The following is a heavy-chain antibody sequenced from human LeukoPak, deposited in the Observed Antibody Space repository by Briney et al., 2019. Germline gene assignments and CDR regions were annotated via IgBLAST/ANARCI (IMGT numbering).Heavy chain of an antibody. CDR3: ARDGWFGDLGFDY. D-gene: IGHD3-10*01. Sequence: SETLSLTCTVSGGSISSSSYYWGWIRQPPGKGLEWIGSIYYSGSTYYNPSLKSRVTISVDTSKNQFSLKLSSVTAADTAVYYCARDGWFGDLGFDYWGQGTLVTVSS. CDR1: GGSISSSSYY. J-gene: IGHJ4*02. CDR2: IYYSGST. V-gene: IGHV4-39*07.